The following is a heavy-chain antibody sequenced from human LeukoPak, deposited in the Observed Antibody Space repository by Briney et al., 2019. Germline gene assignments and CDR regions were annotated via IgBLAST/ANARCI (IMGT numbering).Heavy chain of an antibody. V-gene: IGHV3-21*01. CDR2: ISSRSSYI. CDR3: ARLTSSLYKYFDY. Sequence: GGSLRLSCAASGFTFSSYSINWVRQAPGKGLEWVSSISSRSSYIYYADSVKGRFTISRDDAKNSLYLQMNSLRAEDTAVYYCARLTSSLYKYFDYWGQGTLVTVSS. CDR1: GFTFSSYS. J-gene: IGHJ4*02. D-gene: IGHD1-1*01.